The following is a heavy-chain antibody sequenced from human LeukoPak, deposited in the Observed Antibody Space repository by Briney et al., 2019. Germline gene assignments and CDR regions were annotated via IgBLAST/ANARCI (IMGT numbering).Heavy chain of an antibody. CDR3: ANLPPPYYYDSSGSLDY. Sequence: LGGSLRLSCAASGFTFSTFAMSWVRQAPGTGLKWVSAISGSVGSTYYAGCVKGRFTISRDNSKNTLYLQMNSLRAEDTAVYYCANLPPPYYYDSSGSLDYWGQGTLVTVSS. V-gene: IGHV3-23*01. D-gene: IGHD3-22*01. CDR2: ISGSVGST. J-gene: IGHJ4*02. CDR1: GFTFSTFA.